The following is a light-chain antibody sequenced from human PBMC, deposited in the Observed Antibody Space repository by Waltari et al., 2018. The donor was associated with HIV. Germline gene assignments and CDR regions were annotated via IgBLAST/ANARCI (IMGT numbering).Light chain of an antibody. J-gene: IGKJ2*02. CDR2: AAS. Sequence: DIRMTQSPSSLSASVGDRVTITCRASQSISSHLNWYQQQPGKTPKLLIYAASSLQSGVPLRFSGSGSGTDFTLTITSLQPEDAATYYCQQSYTTPCTFGQGTKLDIQ. V-gene: IGKV1-39*01. CDR3: QQSYTTPCT. CDR1: QSISSH.